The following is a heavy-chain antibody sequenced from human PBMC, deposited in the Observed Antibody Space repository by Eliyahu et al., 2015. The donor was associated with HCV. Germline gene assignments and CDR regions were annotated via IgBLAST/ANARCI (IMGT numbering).Heavy chain of an antibody. J-gene: IGHJ5*02. D-gene: IGHD6-19*01. CDR2: IHYSGST. CDR3: ASGGGGIAVAGTGGWFDP. Sequence: QVQLQESGPGLVKPSETLSLTCAVSGGSITTXXWSWIRQPPGKGLEWIGYIHYSGSTHYNPPLKXRVTISLDTSKNQFSLKLTSVTAADTAVYYCASGGGGIAVAGTGGWFDPWGQGTLVTVSS. V-gene: IGHV4-59*01. CDR1: GGSITTXX.